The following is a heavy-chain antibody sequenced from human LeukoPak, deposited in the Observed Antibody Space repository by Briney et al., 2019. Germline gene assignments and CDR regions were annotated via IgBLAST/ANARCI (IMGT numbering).Heavy chain of an antibody. CDR3: ARNREYSSGWYYFDD. Sequence: PSETLSLTSTVSGGSISPYYWSWIRQPAGKGLEWIGRIYTSGATNYNPSLSSRVTMSLDTSKNQFSLELRSVTAADTAVYYCARNREYSSGWYYFDDWGQGTLVTVSS. CDR1: GGSISPYY. D-gene: IGHD6-19*01. V-gene: IGHV4-4*07. CDR2: IYTSGAT. J-gene: IGHJ4*02.